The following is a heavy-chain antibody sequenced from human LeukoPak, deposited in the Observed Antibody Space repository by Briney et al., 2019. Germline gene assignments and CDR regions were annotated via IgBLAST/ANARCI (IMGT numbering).Heavy chain of an antibody. CDR1: GFTLEDFG. V-gene: IGHV3-20*04. D-gene: IGHD3-22*01. J-gene: IGHJ4*02. CDR2: INWNGGSI. Sequence: GGSLRLSWAASGFTLEDFGLTWFGKAPGKGWEGVLDINWNGGSIGYADSVKGRFTVSRDNAKNSLYLQMNSLRAEDTALYYCAREKHDSSGYYTDNYYFDYWGQGTPVTVSS. CDR3: AREKHDSSGYYTDNYYFDY.